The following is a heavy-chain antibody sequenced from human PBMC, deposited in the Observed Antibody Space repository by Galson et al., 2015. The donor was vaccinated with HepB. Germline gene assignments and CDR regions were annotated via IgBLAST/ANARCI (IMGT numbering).Heavy chain of an antibody. V-gene: IGHV3-21*01. CDR3: AGDPTTVRGDIQFDY. J-gene: IGHJ4*02. CDR1: GFTFSTYN. CDR2: ISSSSSFI. Sequence: SLRLSCAASGFTFSTYNMNWVRQAPGKGLEWVSFISSSSSFIYYVDSVKGRFTITRDNAENSLYLLMNSRRVEETAVYYCAGDPTTVRGDIQFDYWGQGTLVTVSS. D-gene: IGHD3-10*01.